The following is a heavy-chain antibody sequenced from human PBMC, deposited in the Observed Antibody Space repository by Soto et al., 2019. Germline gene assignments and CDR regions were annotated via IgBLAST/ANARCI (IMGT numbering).Heavy chain of an antibody. V-gene: IGHV1-46*01. CDR1: GYTFTSYY. D-gene: IGHD3-10*01. CDR2: INPSGGST. J-gene: IGHJ6*02. CDR3: ATAFITMVRGVQPYYYYYGMDV. Sequence: ASVKVSCKASGYTFTSYYMHWVRQAPGQGLEWMGIINPSGGSTSYAQKFQGRVTMTRDTSTSTVYMELSSLRSEDTAVYYCATAFITMVRGVQPYYYYYGMDVWGQGTTVTVSS.